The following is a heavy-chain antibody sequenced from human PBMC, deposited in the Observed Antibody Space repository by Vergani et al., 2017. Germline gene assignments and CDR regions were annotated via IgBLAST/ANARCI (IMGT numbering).Heavy chain of an antibody. CDR1: GGSISSYY. V-gene: IGHV4-59*01. CDR3: ARVRAASDYYYYYYYMDV. CDR2: IYYSGST. J-gene: IGHJ6*03. D-gene: IGHD6-13*01. Sequence: QVQLQESGPGLVKPSETLSLTCTVSGGSISSYYWSWIRQPPGKGLEWIGYIYYSGSTNYNPSLKRRVTISVDTSKNQFSLKLSSVTAADTAVYYCARVRAASDYYYYYYYMDVWGKGTTVTVSS.